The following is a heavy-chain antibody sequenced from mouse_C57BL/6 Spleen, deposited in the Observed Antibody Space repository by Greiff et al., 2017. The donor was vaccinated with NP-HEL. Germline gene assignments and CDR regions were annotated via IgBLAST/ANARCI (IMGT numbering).Heavy chain of an antibody. J-gene: IGHJ3*01. CDR3: ARGGDDDDPPY. Sequence: QVQLQQPGAELVMPGASVKLSCKASGYTFTSYWMHWVKQRPGQGLEWIGEIDPSDSYTNYNQKFKGKSTLTVDKSSSTAYMQLSSLTSEDSAVYYGARGGDDDDPPYWGQGTLVTVSA. D-gene: IGHD2-4*01. CDR1: GYTFTSYW. CDR2: IDPSDSYT. V-gene: IGHV1-69*01.